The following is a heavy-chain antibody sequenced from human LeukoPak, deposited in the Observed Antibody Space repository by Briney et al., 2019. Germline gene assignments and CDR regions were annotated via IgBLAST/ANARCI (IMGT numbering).Heavy chain of an antibody. V-gene: IGHV3-9*01. CDR1: GFTFDDYA. CDR3: AKGGRVVGVSDFDY. J-gene: IGHJ4*02. Sequence: GGSLRLSRAASGFTFDDYAMHWVRQAPGKGLEWVSGISWNSGSIGYADSVKGRFTISRDNAKNSLYLQMNSLRAEDTALYYCAKGGRVVGVSDFDYWGQGTLVTVSS. D-gene: IGHD3-3*01. CDR2: ISWNSGSI.